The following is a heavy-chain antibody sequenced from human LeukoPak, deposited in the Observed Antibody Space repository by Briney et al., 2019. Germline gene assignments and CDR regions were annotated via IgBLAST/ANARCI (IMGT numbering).Heavy chain of an antibody. J-gene: IGHJ4*02. CDR1: GGSFSGYY. Sequence: SETVSLTCAVYGGSFSGYYWSWIRQPPGKGLEWIGEINHSGSTNYNPSLKSRVTISVDTSKNQFSLKLSSVTAADTAVYYCASTGAVARGYFDYWGQGTLVTVSS. V-gene: IGHV4-34*01. CDR3: ASTGAVARGYFDY. CDR2: INHSGST. D-gene: IGHD6-19*01.